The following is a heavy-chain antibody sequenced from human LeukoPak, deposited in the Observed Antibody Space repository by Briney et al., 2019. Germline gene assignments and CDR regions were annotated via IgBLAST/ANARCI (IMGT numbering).Heavy chain of an antibody. CDR1: GFTLSRYG. V-gene: IGHV3-33*01. CDR3: ASWAAKGAFDI. CDR2: IWYDGSNK. Sequence: SGGSVRLPCAASGFTLSRYGVHGVRQAPGKGLGWVGVIWYDGSNKYYADSLKSRFTISRDNSKNTLYLQMNSLRAEDTAVYYCASWAAKGAFDIWGQGTMVTVSS. J-gene: IGHJ3*02. D-gene: IGHD6-25*01.